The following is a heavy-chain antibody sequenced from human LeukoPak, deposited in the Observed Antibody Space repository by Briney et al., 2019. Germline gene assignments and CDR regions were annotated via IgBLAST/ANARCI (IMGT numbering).Heavy chain of an antibody. CDR1: GYTFTKFG. CDR3: ARDGGYDFHYFDY. D-gene: IGHD5-12*01. CDR2: ISARNGNT. Sequence: VASVKVSCKASGYTFTKFGFSWVRQAPGQGLEWMGWISARNGNTNYALRVQGRVTMTTDTSTSTAYMELRSLRSDDTAVYFCARDGGYDFHYFDYWGQGTLVTVSS. J-gene: IGHJ4*02. V-gene: IGHV1-18*04.